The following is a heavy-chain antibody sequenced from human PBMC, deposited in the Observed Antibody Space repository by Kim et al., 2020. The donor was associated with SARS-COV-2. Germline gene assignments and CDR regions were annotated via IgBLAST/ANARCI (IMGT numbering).Heavy chain of an antibody. CDR3: ARSDDKGFWYGMDV. D-gene: IGHD3-22*01. CDR2: INTNTGHP. CDR1: GYTFTKYP. V-gene: IGHV7-4-1*02. J-gene: IGHJ6*02. Sequence: ASVKVSCKASGYTFTKYPMNWVRQAPGRGLEWMGWINTNTGHPSYAQDFTGRFVFSLDTSVSTAYLQISSLKAEDTAVYYCARSDDKGFWYGMDVWGQGTTVTVSS.